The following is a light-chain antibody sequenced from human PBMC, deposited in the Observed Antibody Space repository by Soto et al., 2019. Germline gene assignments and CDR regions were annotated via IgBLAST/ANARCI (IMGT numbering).Light chain of an antibody. Sequence: EIVLTQSPGTLSLSPGESATLSCRASQSVGRNFLAWYQQKPGRAPRLLIHGASYRATGVPDRFSGSGSATDFTLTIGGLEPEDWSVYYCLQYADAPLPFGGGTKVEIK. J-gene: IGKJ4*01. CDR3: LQYADAPLP. CDR2: GAS. CDR1: QSVGRNF. V-gene: IGKV3-20*01.